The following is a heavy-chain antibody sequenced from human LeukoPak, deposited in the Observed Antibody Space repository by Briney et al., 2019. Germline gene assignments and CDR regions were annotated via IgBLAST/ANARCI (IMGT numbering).Heavy chain of an antibody. J-gene: IGHJ4*02. D-gene: IGHD3-10*01. Sequence: QPGRSLRLSCAASGFTFDDYAMHWVRQAPGKGLEWVSGISWNSGSIAYADSVKGRFTISRDNAKNSLYLQMNSLRAEDTAVYYCARDERGLDYWGQGTLVTVSS. CDR1: GFTFDDYA. CDR3: ARDERGLDY. CDR2: ISWNSGSI. V-gene: IGHV3-9*01.